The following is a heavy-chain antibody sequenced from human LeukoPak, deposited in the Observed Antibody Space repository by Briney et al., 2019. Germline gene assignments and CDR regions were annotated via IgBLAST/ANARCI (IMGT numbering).Heavy chain of an antibody. Sequence: ASVKVSCKASGYTFTSYGISWVRQAPGQGLEWMGWISAYNGNTNYAQKLQGRVTMTTDTSTSTAYMELRSLRSDDTAVCYCARAVYDILTGYSSFFDYWGQGTLVTVSS. CDR2: ISAYNGNT. D-gene: IGHD3-9*01. CDR3: ARAVYDILTGYSSFFDY. J-gene: IGHJ4*02. V-gene: IGHV1-18*01. CDR1: GYTFTSYG.